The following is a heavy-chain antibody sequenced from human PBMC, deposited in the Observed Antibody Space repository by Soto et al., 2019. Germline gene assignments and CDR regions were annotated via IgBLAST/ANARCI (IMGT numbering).Heavy chain of an antibody. CDR2: IYHSGST. CDR3: ARGPYDSSGYYWFDP. V-gene: IGHV4-38-2*02. CDR1: GYSISSGYY. D-gene: IGHD3-22*01. J-gene: IGHJ5*02. Sequence: SETLSLTCTVSGYSISSGYYWGWIRQPPGKGLEWIGSIYHSGSTYYNPSLKSRVTISVDTSKNQFSLKLSSVTAADTAVYYCARGPYDSSGYYWFDPWGQGTLVTVSS.